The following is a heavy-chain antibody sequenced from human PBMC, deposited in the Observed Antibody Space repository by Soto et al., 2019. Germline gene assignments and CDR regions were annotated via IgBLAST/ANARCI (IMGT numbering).Heavy chain of an antibody. CDR2: IYYSGST. Sequence: SETLSLTCTVSGGSISSGGYSWSWIRQHTGKGLEWIGYIYYSGSTYYNPSLKSRVTISVDTSKNQFSLKLSSVTAADTAVYYCARAYYYDSSGPPNWYFDLWGRGTLVTVSS. J-gene: IGHJ2*01. CDR1: GGSISSGGYS. CDR3: ARAYYYDSSGPPNWYFDL. V-gene: IGHV4-31*03. D-gene: IGHD3-22*01.